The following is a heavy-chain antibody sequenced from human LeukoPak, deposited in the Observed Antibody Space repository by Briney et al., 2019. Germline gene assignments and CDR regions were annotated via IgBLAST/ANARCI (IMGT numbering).Heavy chain of an antibody. Sequence: GGSLRLSCAASGFTFSSYWMSWVRQAPGKGLEWVANIKQDGSEKYYVDSVKGLFTISRDNAKNSLYLQMNSLRAEDTAVYYCARDLGAAAANNWFDPWGQGTLVTVSS. D-gene: IGHD6-13*01. CDR3: ARDLGAAAANNWFDP. CDR1: GFTFSSYW. CDR2: IKQDGSEK. J-gene: IGHJ5*02. V-gene: IGHV3-7*01.